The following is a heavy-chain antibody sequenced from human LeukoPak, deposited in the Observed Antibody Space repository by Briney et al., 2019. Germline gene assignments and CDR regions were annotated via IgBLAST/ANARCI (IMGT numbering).Heavy chain of an antibody. V-gene: IGHV4-39*07. D-gene: IGHD2-15*01. CDR1: GSSISSSSYY. CDR3: AREERDCSGGSCYSMYFDY. CDR2: IYYSGST. J-gene: IGHJ4*02. Sequence: SETLSLTCTVSGSSISSSSYYWGWIRQPPGKGLEWIGSIYYSGSTHYNPSLKSRVTISVDTSKNQFSLKLSSVTAADTAVYYCAREERDCSGGSCYSMYFDYWGQGTLVTVSS.